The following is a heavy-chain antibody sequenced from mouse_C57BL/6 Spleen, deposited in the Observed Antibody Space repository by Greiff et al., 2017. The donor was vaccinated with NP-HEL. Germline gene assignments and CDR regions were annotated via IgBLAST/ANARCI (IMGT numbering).Heavy chain of an antibody. CDR1: GYTFTSYW. CDR3: ARRGGTLFAY. V-gene: IGHV1-50*01. D-gene: IGHD2-14*01. CDR2: IDPSDSYT. Sequence: VQLQQSGAELVKPGASVKLSCKASGYTFTSYWMQWVKQRPGQGLEWIGEIDPSDSYTNYNQKFKGKATLTVDTSSSTAYMQLSSLTSEDSAVYYCARRGGTLFAYWGQGTLVTVSA. J-gene: IGHJ3*01.